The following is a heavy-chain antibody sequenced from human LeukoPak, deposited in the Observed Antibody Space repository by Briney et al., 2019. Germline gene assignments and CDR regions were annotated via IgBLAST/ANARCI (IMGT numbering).Heavy chain of an antibody. CDR3: ARAGGCSSTSCHAGWFDP. Sequence: ASVKVSCKASGYTFTGYHMHWVRQAPGQGLEWMGRINPNSGGTNYAQKFQGRVTMTRDTSISTAYMELSRLRSDDTAVYYCARAGGCSSTSCHAGWFDPWGQGTLVTVSS. J-gene: IGHJ5*02. V-gene: IGHV1-2*06. CDR1: GYTFTGYH. CDR2: INPNSGGT. D-gene: IGHD2-2*01.